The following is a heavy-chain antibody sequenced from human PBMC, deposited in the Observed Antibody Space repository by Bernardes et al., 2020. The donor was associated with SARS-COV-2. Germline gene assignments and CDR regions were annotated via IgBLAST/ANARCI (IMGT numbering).Heavy chain of an antibody. CDR3: AGSSCGIDCYIGGLRSWDYGMDV. CDR1: GGSISSRNYY. Sequence: SETLSLTCTVSGGSISSRNYYWDWIRQPPGKGLEWIGSIYSSGSSYYNPSLQSRVSESMDTSKNQFSLRLSFVTAADTAVYYCAGSSCGIDCYIGGLRSWDYGMDVWGQGTTVTVSS. D-gene: IGHD2-21*01. V-gene: IGHV4-39*01. J-gene: IGHJ6*02. CDR2: IYSSGSS.